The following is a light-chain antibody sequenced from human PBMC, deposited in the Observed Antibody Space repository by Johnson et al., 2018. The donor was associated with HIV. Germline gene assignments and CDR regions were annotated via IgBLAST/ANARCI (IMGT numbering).Light chain of an antibody. V-gene: IGLV1-51*02. Sequence: QSVLTQPPSVSAAPGQKVTISCSGRSSNIGNNYVSWYQQLPGTAPKFLIYENNKRPSGIPDRFSGSKSGTSATLGITGLQTGDEADYYCGTWDSSLSAYVFGTGTKVTVL. CDR2: ENN. J-gene: IGLJ1*01. CDR1: SSNIGNNY. CDR3: GTWDSSLSAYV.